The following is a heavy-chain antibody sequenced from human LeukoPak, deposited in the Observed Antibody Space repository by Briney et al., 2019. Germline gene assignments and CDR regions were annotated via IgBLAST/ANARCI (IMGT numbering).Heavy chain of an antibody. CDR1: GFTFSSYE. CDR3: AELGITMIGGV. J-gene: IGHJ6*04. Sequence: PGGSLRLSCAASGFTFSSYEMNWVRQALGKGLEWASYISSSGSTIYYADSVKGRFTISRDNAKNSLYLQMNSLRAEDTAVYYCAELGITMIGGVWGKGTTVTISS. CDR2: ISSSGSTI. V-gene: IGHV3-48*03. D-gene: IGHD3-10*02.